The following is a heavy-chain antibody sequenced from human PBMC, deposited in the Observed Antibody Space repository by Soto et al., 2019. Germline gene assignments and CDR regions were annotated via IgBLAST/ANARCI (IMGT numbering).Heavy chain of an antibody. CDR2: IWYDESNT. Sequence: GGSLRLSCAASGFTFSSYGMHWVRQAPGKGLEWVAVIWYDESNTWYVDSVKGRFTISRDNSKHTLYLQMNSLRAEDTAVYYCARPNTMRSLFDAYDIWGQGSMVTVSS. D-gene: IGHD3-3*01. V-gene: IGHV3-33*01. CDR1: GFTFSSYG. CDR3: ARPNTMRSLFDAYDI. J-gene: IGHJ3*02.